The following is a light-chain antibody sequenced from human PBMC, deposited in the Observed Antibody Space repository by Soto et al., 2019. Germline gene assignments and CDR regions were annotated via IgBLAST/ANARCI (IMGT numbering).Light chain of an antibody. V-gene: IGKV3-20*01. CDR3: QQYGSSQT. Sequence: EIVLTQSPGTLSLSPGERATLSCRASQSVSSSYLAWYQQKPGQAPSLLIYGAPSRAPGIPDRFSGSGSGTDFTLTISRLEPEDFAVYYCQQYGSSQTFGQGTKVEIK. J-gene: IGKJ1*01. CDR2: GAP. CDR1: QSVSSSY.